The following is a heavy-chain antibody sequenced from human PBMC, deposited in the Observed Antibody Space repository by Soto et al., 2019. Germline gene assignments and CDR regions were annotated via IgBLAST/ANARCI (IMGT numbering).Heavy chain of an antibody. J-gene: IGHJ3*02. CDR2: ISAYNGNT. V-gene: IGHV1-18*01. CDR1: GYTFTSYG. D-gene: IGHD5-18*01. CDR3: ARDFGDTAMVNDAFDI. Sequence: QVQLVQSGAEVKKPGASVKVSCKASGYTFTSYGISWVRQAPGQGLEWMGWISAYNGNTNYAQKLQGRVTMTXXTXTXXAYMELRSLRSDDTAVYYCARDFGDTAMVNDAFDIWGQGTMVTVSS.